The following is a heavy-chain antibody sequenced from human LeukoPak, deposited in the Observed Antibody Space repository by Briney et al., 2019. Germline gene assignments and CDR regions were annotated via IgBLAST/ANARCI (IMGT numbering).Heavy chain of an antibody. CDR1: GYYMSSGYY. J-gene: IGHJ4*02. D-gene: IGHD4-17*01. V-gene: IGHV4-38-2*01. Sequence: KPSETLSLTCAVSGYYMSSGYYRGWIRQPPGKGLEWIGSIFHSGNTYQNPSLKSRVTISLDTSKNHFSLKLSSVTAADTAVYYCARSAEELGDEYYFNYWGQGTLVTVSS. CDR2: IFHSGNT. CDR3: ARSAEELGDEYYFNY.